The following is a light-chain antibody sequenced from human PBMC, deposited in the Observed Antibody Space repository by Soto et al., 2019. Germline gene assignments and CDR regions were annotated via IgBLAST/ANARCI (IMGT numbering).Light chain of an antibody. CDR2: DVS. J-gene: IGLJ1*01. Sequence: QSALTHPASVSGSPGQSITISCTGTNNDVGTYKYVSWYRQYPGKAPQLLIYDVSIRPSGVSNRFSGSKSGNTASLTISGLQAEDEADYYCNSYTSSQTGVFGTGTKLTVL. V-gene: IGLV2-14*01. CDR3: NSYTSSQTGV. CDR1: NNDVGTYKY.